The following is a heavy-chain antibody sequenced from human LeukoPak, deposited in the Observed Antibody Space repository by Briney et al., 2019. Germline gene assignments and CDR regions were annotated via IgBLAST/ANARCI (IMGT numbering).Heavy chain of an antibody. V-gene: IGHV4-39*01. Sequence: PSETLSLTCTVSGGSISSSSYYWGWIRQPPGKGLEWIGSIYYSGSTYYNPSLKSRVTISVDTSKNQFSLKLSSVTAADTAVYYYARHHEFPHYGSGVDYWGQGTLVTVSS. CDR3: ARHHEFPHYGSGVDY. J-gene: IGHJ4*02. CDR2: IYYSGST. D-gene: IGHD3-10*01. CDR1: GGSISSSSYY.